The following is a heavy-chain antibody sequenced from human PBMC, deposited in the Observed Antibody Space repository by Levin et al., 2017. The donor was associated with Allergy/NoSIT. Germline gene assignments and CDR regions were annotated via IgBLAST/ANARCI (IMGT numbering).Heavy chain of an antibody. J-gene: IGHJ2*01. CDR1: GYSFTSYW. V-gene: IGHV5-51*01. CDR2: IYPGDSDT. CDR3: ARASGSSSWYGWYFDL. D-gene: IGHD6-13*01. Sequence: GESLKISCKGSGYSFTSYWIGWVRQMPGKGLEWMGIIYPGDSDTRYSPSFQGQVTISADKSISTAYLQWSSLKASDTAMYYCARASGSSSWYGWYFDLWGRGTLVTVSS.